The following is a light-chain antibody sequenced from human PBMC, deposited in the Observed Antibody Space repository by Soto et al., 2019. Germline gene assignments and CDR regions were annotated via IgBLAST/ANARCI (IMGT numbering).Light chain of an antibody. Sequence: DIQMTQSPSSLSASVGDRVTITCRASQGIRNGLDWYQQKPGKAPKRLLYAASSLQSGVPSRFSGSGSGTEFTLTISSLQPEDFATYYCLQHNSYPYTFGQGTKLEIK. CDR2: AAS. CDR3: LQHNSYPYT. J-gene: IGKJ2*01. V-gene: IGKV1-17*01. CDR1: QGIRNG.